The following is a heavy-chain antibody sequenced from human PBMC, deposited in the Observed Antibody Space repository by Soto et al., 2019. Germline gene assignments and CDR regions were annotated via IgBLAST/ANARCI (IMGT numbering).Heavy chain of an antibody. D-gene: IGHD5-12*01. J-gene: IGHJ6*02. CDR3: AKDRKFQSGYDFYYYYGMDV. CDR2: ISYDGSNK. V-gene: IGHV3-30*18. Sequence: QSGGSRRRSWAASGFTFSSYVMHGVRQAPGKGLEWVAVISYDGSNKYYADSVKGRFTISRDNSKNTLYLQMNSLRAEDTAVYYCAKDRKFQSGYDFYYYYGMDVWGQGTTVTVSS. CDR1: GFTFSSYV.